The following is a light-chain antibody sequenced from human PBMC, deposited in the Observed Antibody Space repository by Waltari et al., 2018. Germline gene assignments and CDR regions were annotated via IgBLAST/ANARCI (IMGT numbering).Light chain of an antibody. CDR2: GAS. CDR3: QQYNQCPPLI. CDR1: QSVSSY. J-gene: IGKJ4*01. V-gene: IGKV3-15*01. Sequence: EIVMTQSPATLSVSPGDRATLSCRASQSVSSYLAWYQQKSGQTPRLLIYGASTRAAGVPARFSGSGSGTEFTLTISSLQSEDFAVYYCQQYNQCPPLIFGGGTKVEIK.